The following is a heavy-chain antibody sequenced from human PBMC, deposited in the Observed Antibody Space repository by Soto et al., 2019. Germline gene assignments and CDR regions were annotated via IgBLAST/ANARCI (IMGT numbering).Heavy chain of an antibody. CDR2: ISSSSSNI. CDR1: GFTFSSRA. CDR3: GSDRSLGSNWYYYLES. Sequence: EVQLVESGGGLVQPGGSLRLSCTASGFTFSSRAMNWVRQFPGRGLEWVSYISSSSSNIDYADSVKGRFTVSRDNAKNSLYLQMNTLRDEDTAVYYCGSDRSLGSNWYYYLESWGQGTLVTVSS. V-gene: IGHV3-48*02. D-gene: IGHD1-20*01. J-gene: IGHJ4*02.